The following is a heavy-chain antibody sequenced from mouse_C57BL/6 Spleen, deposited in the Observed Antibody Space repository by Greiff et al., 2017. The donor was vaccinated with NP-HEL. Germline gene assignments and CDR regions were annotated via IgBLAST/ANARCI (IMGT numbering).Heavy chain of an antibody. CDR1: GYTFTDYY. D-gene: IGHD1-1*01. CDR3: ANPPCYYGSSYGGY. CDR2: ISPYSGGT. V-gene: IGHV1-19*01. J-gene: IGHJ2*01. Sequence: EVQLQQSGPVLVKPGASVKMSCKASGYTFTDYYLNWVKQSHGKSLEWIGVISPYSGGTSYNQKFKGKATLTVDKSSSTAYMELNSLTSEDSAVYYWANPPCYYGSSYGGYWGQGTTLTVSS.